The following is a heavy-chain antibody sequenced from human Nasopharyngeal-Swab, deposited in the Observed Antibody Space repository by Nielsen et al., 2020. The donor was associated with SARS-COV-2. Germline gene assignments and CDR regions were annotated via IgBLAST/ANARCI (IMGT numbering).Heavy chain of an antibody. J-gene: IGHJ6*02. D-gene: IGHD3-22*01. CDR2: LSGCGGST. CDR3: AKARASPIGYDSSGYTLLYYYYYGMDV. V-gene: IGHV3-23*01. Sequence: WIRQPPGKGLEWGSALSGCGGSTYYADTGKGWFTISRDNSKNTLYLQMNSLRAEDTAVYYCAKARASPIGYDSSGYTLLYYYYYGMDVWGQGTTVTVSS.